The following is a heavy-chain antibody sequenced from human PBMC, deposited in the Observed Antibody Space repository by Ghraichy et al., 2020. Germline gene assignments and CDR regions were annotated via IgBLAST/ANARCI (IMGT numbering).Heavy chain of an antibody. CDR2: ISSSSSYI. D-gene: IGHD5-18*01. CDR1: GFTFSSYS. J-gene: IGHJ4*02. Sequence: GESLNISCAASGFTFSSYSMNWVRQAPGKGLEWVSSISSSSSYIYYADSVKGRFTISRDNAKNSLYLQMNSLRAEDTAVYYCAKSRGYSYGFFYWGQGTLVTVSS. V-gene: IGHV3-21*01. CDR3: AKSRGYSYGFFY.